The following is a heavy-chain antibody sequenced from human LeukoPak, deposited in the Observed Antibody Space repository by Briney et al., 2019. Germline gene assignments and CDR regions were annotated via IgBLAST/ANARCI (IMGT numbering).Heavy chain of an antibody. Sequence: SVKVSCKASGGTFSSYDISWVRQAPGQGLEWMGGIIPMFGTAKYAQKFQGGVTITADESTSTAYLELSSLRSEDTAVYYCARGRCSSTSCYSHYWGQGTLVTVPP. D-gene: IGHD2-2*01. CDR2: IIPMFGTA. CDR3: ARGRCSSTSCYSHY. J-gene: IGHJ4*02. V-gene: IGHV1-69*01. CDR1: GGTFSSYD.